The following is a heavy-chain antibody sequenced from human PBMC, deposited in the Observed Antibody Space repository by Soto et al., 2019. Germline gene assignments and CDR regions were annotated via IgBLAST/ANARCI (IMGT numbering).Heavy chain of an antibody. CDR1: GGSISSYY. Sequence: QVQLQESGPGLVKPSETLSLTCTVSGGSISSYYWSWIRQPPGKGLEWIGYIYYSGSTNYNPSLKSRVTISVDTSKNQFSLKLSSVTAADTAVYYCAKGDCSSTSCYWFDPWGQGTLVTVPS. CDR3: AKGDCSSTSCYWFDP. V-gene: IGHV4-59*01. J-gene: IGHJ5*02. D-gene: IGHD2-2*01. CDR2: IYYSGST.